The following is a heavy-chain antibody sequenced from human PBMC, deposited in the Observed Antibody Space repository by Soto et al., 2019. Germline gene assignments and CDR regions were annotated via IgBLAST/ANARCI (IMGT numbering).Heavy chain of an antibody. D-gene: IGHD3-16*01. J-gene: IGHJ4*02. CDR3: ARGGPYLATIESVDY. Sequence: QVQLVQSGAEVKRPGASVKVSCKESGYTFTNYYMYWVRQAPGQGLEWMGVIHYSGATPTYAQKFQSKVTMARGRSTSPVYVELSSLTSVDTAVYYCARGGPYLATIESVDYWGQGTLVTVSS. CDR2: IHYSGATP. V-gene: IGHV1-46*01. CDR1: GYTFTNYY.